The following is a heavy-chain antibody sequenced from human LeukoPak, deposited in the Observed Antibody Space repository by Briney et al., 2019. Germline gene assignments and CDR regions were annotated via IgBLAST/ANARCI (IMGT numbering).Heavy chain of an antibody. CDR2: IYHSGST. V-gene: IGHV4-30-2*01. D-gene: IGHD6-13*01. CDR1: GGSIGSGGYS. Sequence: SQTLSLTCAVSGGSIGSGGYSWSWIRQPPGKGLEWIGYIYHSGSTYYNPSLKSRVTISVDRSKNQFSLKLSSVTAADTAVYYCARSLSIAVAAPEGDAFDIWGQGTMVTVSS. J-gene: IGHJ3*02. CDR3: ARSLSIAVAAPEGDAFDI.